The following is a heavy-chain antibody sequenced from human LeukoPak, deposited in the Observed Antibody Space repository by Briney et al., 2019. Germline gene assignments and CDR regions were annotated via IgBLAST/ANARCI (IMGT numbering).Heavy chain of an antibody. V-gene: IGHV5-51*01. Sequence: GGSLQISCQGSGSNFTSYWIGWGRQLPGKGREGMGIIYPGDSETRNSPSFQAHVTISADKSITTAYLQWSSLKASDTAMYYCARPYSISWSPVDSWGQGTLVTVSS. D-gene: IGHD6-13*01. CDR2: IYPGDSET. CDR1: GSNFTSYW. J-gene: IGHJ4*02. CDR3: ARPYSISWSPVDS.